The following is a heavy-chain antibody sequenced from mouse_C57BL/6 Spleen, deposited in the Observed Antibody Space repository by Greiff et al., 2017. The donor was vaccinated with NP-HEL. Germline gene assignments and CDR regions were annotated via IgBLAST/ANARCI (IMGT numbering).Heavy chain of an antibody. CDR2: ISSGGSYT. V-gene: IGHV5-6*01. CDR3: ARGFYYDYDGGFAY. J-gene: IGHJ3*01. CDR1: GFTFSSYG. D-gene: IGHD2-4*01. Sequence: EVKVVESGGDLVKPGGSLKLSCAASGFTFSSYGMSWVRQTPDKRLEWVATISSGGSYTYYPDSVKGRFTISRDNAKNTLYLQMSSLKSEDTAMYYCARGFYYDYDGGFAYWGQGTLVTVSA.